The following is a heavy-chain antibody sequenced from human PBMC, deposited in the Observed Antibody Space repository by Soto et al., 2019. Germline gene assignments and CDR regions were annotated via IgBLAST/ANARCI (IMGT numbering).Heavy chain of an antibody. J-gene: IGHJ4*02. CDR3: AREVSVSIDY. CDR1: GGSFSGYY. CDR2: INRSGST. Sequence: QVQLQQWGAGLLKPSETLSLTCAVYGGSFSGYYWSWIRQPPGKGLEWIGEINRSGSTNYNPSLKSRVTISVDKSKNQFSLKLSSVTAADTAVYYCAREVSVSIDYWGQGTLVTVSS. V-gene: IGHV4-34*01. D-gene: IGHD4-17*01.